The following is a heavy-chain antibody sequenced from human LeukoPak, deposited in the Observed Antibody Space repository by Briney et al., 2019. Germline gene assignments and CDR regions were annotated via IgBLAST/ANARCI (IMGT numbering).Heavy chain of an antibody. CDR2: IYYSGST. J-gene: IGHJ4*02. V-gene: IGHV4-59*01. CDR3: ARGLMPLGYYFDY. CDR1: GGSISSYY. D-gene: IGHD2-8*01. Sequence: PSETLSLTCTVSGGSISSYYWSWIRQPPGKGLEWIGYIYYSGSTNYNPSLKSRVTISVDTSKNQFSVKLSSVTAADTAVYYCARGLMPLGYYFDYWGQGTLVTVSS.